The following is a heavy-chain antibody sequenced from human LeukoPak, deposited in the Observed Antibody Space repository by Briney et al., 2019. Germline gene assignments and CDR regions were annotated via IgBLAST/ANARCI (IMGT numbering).Heavy chain of an antibody. Sequence: PGGSLRLSCAASGFTVSSNYMSWVRQAPGKGLEWVSVIYSGGNTKYADSVKGRFTISRDNSKNTLYLQMNSLRAEDTAVYFCARGAITMVRAWEFDYWGQGTLVTVSS. CDR2: IYSGGNT. V-gene: IGHV3-66*01. CDR1: GFTVSSNY. D-gene: IGHD3-10*01. CDR3: ARGAITMVRAWEFDY. J-gene: IGHJ4*02.